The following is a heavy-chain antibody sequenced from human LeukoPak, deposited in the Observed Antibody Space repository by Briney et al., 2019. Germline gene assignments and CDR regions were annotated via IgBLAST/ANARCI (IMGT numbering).Heavy chain of an antibody. D-gene: IGHD3-22*01. CDR3: ARNYSQYYYDSSGYYLKSNWFDP. CDR1: GYSISSGYY. V-gene: IGHV4-38-2*02. J-gene: IGHJ5*02. Sequence: SETLSLTCTVSGYSISSGYYWGWIRQPPGKGLEWIGSIYHSGSTYYNPSLKSRVTISVDTSKNQFSLKLSSVTAADTAVYYCARNYSQYYYDSSGYYLKSNWFDPWGQGTLVTVSS. CDR2: IYHSGST.